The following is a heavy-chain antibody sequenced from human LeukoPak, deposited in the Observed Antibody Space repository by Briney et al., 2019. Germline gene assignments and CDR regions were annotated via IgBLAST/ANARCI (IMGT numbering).Heavy chain of an antibody. CDR3: AKSARTSSSGGFDY. J-gene: IGHJ4*02. CDR1: GFTFSIYT. CDR2: ISGSGGRT. Sequence: GSLRLSCAASGFTFSIYTMSWVGQAPGKGLEWVSGISGSGGRTYYADSVKGRFTISRDNSKNTLYLQMNSLRAEDTAVYYCAKSARTSSSGGFDYWGQGTVLTVSS. D-gene: IGHD2-2*01. V-gene: IGHV3-23*01.